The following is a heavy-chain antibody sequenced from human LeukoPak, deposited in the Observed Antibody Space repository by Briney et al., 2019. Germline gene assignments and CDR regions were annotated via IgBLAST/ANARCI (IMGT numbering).Heavy chain of an antibody. J-gene: IGHJ4*02. CDR3: ARSITMIVEFDY. CDR2: IYYSGST. Sequence: KASEAPSLTCTVSGGSISGYYWSWIRQPPGKGLEWIGYIYYSGSTNYNPSLKSRVTISVDTSKNQFSLKLSSVTAADTAVYYCARSITMIVEFDYWGQGTLVTVSS. D-gene: IGHD3-22*01. V-gene: IGHV4-59*01. CDR1: GGSISGYY.